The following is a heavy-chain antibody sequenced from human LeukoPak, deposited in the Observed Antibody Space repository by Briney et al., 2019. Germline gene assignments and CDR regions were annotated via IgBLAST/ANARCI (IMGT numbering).Heavy chain of an antibody. CDR3: ARQKSSVYDY. D-gene: IGHD6-19*01. J-gene: IGHJ4*02. V-gene: IGHV1-2*02. CDR1: GYTFTGYY. Sequence: GASVTVSCQASGYTFTGYYMHWVRQAPGQGLEWMGWINPSSGGTNYAQKFQGRVTMTRDTSINTAYMELSRLRSDDTAVYYCARQKSSVYDYWGQGTLVTVSS. CDR2: INPSSGGT.